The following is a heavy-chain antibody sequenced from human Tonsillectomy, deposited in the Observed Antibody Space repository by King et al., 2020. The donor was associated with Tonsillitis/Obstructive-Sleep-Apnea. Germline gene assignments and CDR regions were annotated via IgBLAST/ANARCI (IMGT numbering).Heavy chain of an antibody. D-gene: IGHD6-25*01. CDR1: GFTLMSYN. J-gene: IGHJ4*02. CDR2: NSSSSNTI. Sequence: VQLVESGGGLVQPGGSLRLSCAASGFTLMSYNMNWVRQAPGKGLEWVSYNSSSSNTIYYADTVKGRFTNSSDNAKYSLYLQMNSLRDEDTALFYCAIEKGSGFVDYWGQGTLVTVSS. V-gene: IGHV3-48*02. CDR3: AIEKGSGFVDY.